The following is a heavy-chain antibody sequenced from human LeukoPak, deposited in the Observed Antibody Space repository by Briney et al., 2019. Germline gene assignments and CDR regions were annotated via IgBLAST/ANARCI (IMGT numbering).Heavy chain of an antibody. J-gene: IGHJ4*02. CDR3: ASRVSLWFGESSFDY. CDR1: GFTFSSYS. CDR2: ISSSSSYI. Sequence: GGSLRLSCAASGFTFSSYSMNWVRQAPGKGLEWVSSISSSSSYIYYADSVKGRFTISRDNAKNSLYLQMNSLRAEDTAVYYCASRVSLWFGESSFDYWGQGTPVTVSS. V-gene: IGHV3-21*01. D-gene: IGHD3-10*01.